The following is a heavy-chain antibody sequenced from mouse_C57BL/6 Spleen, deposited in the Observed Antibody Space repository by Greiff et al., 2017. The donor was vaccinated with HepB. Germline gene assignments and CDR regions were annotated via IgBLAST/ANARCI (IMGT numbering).Heavy chain of an antibody. CDR1: GFTFSDYG. V-gene: IGHV5-15*01. D-gene: IGHD3-1*01. CDR3: ARHRASYFDY. J-gene: IGHJ2*01. CDR2: ISNLAYSI. Sequence: EVKLMESGGGLVQPGGSLKLSCAASGFTFSDYGMAWVRQAPRKGPEWVAFISNLAYSIYYADTVTGRFTISRENAKNTLYLEMSSLRSEDTAMYYCARHRASYFDYWGQGTTLTVSS.